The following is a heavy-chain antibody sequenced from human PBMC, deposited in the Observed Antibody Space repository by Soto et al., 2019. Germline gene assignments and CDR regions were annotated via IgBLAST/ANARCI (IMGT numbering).Heavy chain of an antibody. Sequence: PSETLSLTCTVSGGSISSYYWTWIRQSPGKGPEWIGYVYHSGTTNYNPSLESRVTMSLDTSKNQFSLKLNAVTAADTAVYYCATRAPGGPYLGVFDYSSPRPLVTVSS. CDR1: GGSISSYY. V-gene: IGHV4-59*01. J-gene: IGHJ4*02. D-gene: IGHD3-10*01. CDR2: VYHSGTT. CDR3: ATRAPGGPYLGVFDY.